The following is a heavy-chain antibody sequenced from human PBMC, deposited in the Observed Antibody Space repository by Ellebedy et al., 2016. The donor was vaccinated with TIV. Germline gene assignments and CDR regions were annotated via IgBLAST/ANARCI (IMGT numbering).Heavy chain of an antibody. Sequence: GGSLRLSXVGFGFTFSDSVVHWVRQAPGKGLDWVAGISVDGRAVHYPDSVKGRFTISRDNAQNTVYLQMNSLRLEDTAVYYCVRGWYSSGHCDVFAMWGQGTIVTVSS. CDR3: VRGWYSSGHCDVFAM. CDR1: GFTFSDSV. J-gene: IGHJ3*02. V-gene: IGHV3-30*03. D-gene: IGHD6-19*01. CDR2: ISVDGRAV.